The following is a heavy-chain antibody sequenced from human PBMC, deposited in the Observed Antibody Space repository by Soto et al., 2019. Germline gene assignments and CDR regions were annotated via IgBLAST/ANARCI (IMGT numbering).Heavy chain of an antibody. D-gene: IGHD4-17*01. CDR3: AKDVYGDYDFGDDAFDI. Sequence: GGSLRLSCAASGFTFSSYGMHWVRQAPGKGLEWVAVISYDGSNKYYADSVKGRFTISRDNSKNTLYLQMNSLRAEDTAVYYCAKDVYGDYDFGDDAFDIWGQGTMVTVSS. CDR1: GFTFSSYG. J-gene: IGHJ3*02. CDR2: ISYDGSNK. V-gene: IGHV3-30*18.